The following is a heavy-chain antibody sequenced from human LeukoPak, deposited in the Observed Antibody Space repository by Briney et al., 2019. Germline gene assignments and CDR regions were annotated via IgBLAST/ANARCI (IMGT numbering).Heavy chain of an antibody. D-gene: IGHD3-10*01. J-gene: IGHJ4*02. Sequence: GGSLRLSCAASGFTFSSYEMNWVRQAPGKGLEWVSYISSSGSTIYYADSVKGRFTISRDNAKNTLYLQMNSLRAEDTAVYYCARDQDYNGSGSYSYRGQGTLVTASS. CDR2: ISSSGSTI. V-gene: IGHV3-48*03. CDR3: ARDQDYNGSGSYSY. CDR1: GFTFSSYE.